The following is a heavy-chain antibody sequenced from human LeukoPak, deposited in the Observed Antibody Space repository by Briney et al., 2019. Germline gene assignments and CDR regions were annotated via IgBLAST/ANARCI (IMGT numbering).Heavy chain of an antibody. CDR2: ISSSSSTI. Sequence: PGGSLRLSCAASGFTFRAYSMNWVRQAPGKGLEWVSYISSSSSTIYYADSVKGRFTISRDNAKNSLYLQMNSLIDEDTAVYYCARGDGWFGELLNFDNWGQGTLVTVSS. D-gene: IGHD3-10*01. J-gene: IGHJ4*02. V-gene: IGHV3-48*02. CDR3: ARGDGWFGELLNFDN. CDR1: GFTFRAYS.